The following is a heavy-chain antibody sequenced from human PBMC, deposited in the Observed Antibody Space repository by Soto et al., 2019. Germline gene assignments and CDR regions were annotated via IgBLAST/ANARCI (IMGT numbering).Heavy chain of an antibody. CDR1: GFSLSNSGVH. CDR2: IYLDDEK. D-gene: IGHD3-22*01. Sequence: QTLTLTCTFSGFSLSNSGVHVGWIRQPPGKALEWLALIYLDDEKRFSPALKRRLPITKDTSRNEVVLTLTNLDPVDTATYFCARGDSTGYYPYWGQGSLVT. V-gene: IGHV2-5*02. CDR3: ARGDSTGYYPY. J-gene: IGHJ4*02.